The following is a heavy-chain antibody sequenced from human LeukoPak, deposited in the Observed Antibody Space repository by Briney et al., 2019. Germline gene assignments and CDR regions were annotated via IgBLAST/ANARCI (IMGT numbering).Heavy chain of an antibody. Sequence: SVKVSYKASGSTFSTYAVNWVRQAPGQGLEWMGGVIPILGTSNYAQSFQGRLTITADESSGTAYMALSSLRSEDTAIYYCATTRDYYDNSGYTLLQDWGQGTLVTVSS. J-gene: IGHJ1*01. CDR2: VIPILGTS. D-gene: IGHD3-22*01. CDR3: ATTRDYYDNSGYTLLQD. CDR1: GSTFSTYA. V-gene: IGHV1-69*13.